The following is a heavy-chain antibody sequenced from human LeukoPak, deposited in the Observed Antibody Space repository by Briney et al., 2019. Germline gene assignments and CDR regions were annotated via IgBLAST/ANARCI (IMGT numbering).Heavy chain of an antibody. V-gene: IGHV3-21*01. D-gene: IGHD2-2*01. Sequence: GGSLRLSCAASGFTFSSYSMNWVRQAPGKGLEWVSSISSSSSYVYYADSVKGRFTISRDNAKNSLYLQMNSLRAEDTAVYYCARDWDVVVPAAVAFDYWGQGTLVTVSS. CDR3: ARDWDVVVPAAVAFDY. CDR2: ISSSSSYV. J-gene: IGHJ4*02. CDR1: GFTFSSYS.